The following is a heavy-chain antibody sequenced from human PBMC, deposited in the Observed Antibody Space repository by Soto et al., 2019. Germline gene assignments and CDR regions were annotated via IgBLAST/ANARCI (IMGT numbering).Heavy chain of an antibody. CDR1: GFTFSSYW. J-gene: IGHJ4*02. CDR3: VLRLLEWPYIDY. D-gene: IGHD3-3*01. V-gene: IGHV3-74*01. Sequence: GGSLRLSCAASGFTFSSYWMHWVRQAPGKGLVWVSRINSDGSSTSYADSVKGRFAISRDNAKNTLYLQMNSLRAEDTAVYYCVLRLLEWPYIDYWGQGTLVTVSS. CDR2: INSDGSST.